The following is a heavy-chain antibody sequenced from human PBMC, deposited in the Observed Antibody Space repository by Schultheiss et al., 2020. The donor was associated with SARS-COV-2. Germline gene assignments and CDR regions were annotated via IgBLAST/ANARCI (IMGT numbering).Heavy chain of an antibody. CDR2: ISYDGSNK. CDR1: GFTFSSYA. D-gene: IGHD2-8*01. V-gene: IGHV3-30-3*01. CDR3: ARDHKIVLMVYATDSYYFDY. J-gene: IGHJ4*02. Sequence: GGSLRLSCAASGFTFSSYAMSWVRQAPGKGLEWVAVISYDGSNKYYADSVKGRFTISRDNSKNTLYLQMNSLRAEDTAVYYCARDHKIVLMVYATDSYYFDYWGQGTLVTVSS.